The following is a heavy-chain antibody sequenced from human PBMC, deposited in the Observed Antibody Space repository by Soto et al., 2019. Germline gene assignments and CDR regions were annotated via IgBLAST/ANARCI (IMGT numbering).Heavy chain of an antibody. V-gene: IGHV1-69*10. CDR2: IIPILGIA. Sequence: ASVKVSCKASGGTFSSYAISWVRQAPGQGLEWMGGIIPILGIANYAQKFQGRVTITADKSTSTAYMELSSLRSEDTAVYYCASRIPDFGVVIKGYFDYWGQGTLVTVSS. CDR3: ASRIPDFGVVIKGYFDY. D-gene: IGHD3-3*01. CDR1: GGTFSSYA. J-gene: IGHJ4*02.